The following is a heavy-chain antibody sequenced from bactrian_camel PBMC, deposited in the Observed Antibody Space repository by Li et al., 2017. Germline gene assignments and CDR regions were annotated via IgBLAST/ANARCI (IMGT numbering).Heavy chain of an antibody. CDR2: LDRDERT. D-gene: IGHD3*01. J-gene: IGHJ4*01. CDR3: AAGPMGC. V-gene: IGHV3S53*01. Sequence: HVQLVESGGGSVQAGGSLRLSCVASGYSTSSYRMGWFRQAPGNQRQGVAALDRDERTKYRESAKGRFTISRDDTKNTLYLQLNSLKTEDTAMYYCAAGPMGCRGQGTQVT. CDR1: GYSTSSYR.